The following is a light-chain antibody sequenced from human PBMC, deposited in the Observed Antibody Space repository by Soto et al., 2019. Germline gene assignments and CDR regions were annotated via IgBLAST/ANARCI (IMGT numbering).Light chain of an antibody. CDR2: WAS. J-gene: IGKJ3*01. Sequence: DIVMTQSPDSLAVSLGERATINCKSSQSVLYSSNNNNYLAWYQQKPGQPPKLLIYWASTRESRVPDRFSGSESGTEFTLTISSLQAEDVAVYYCQQYYNIPFTFGPGTKVDIK. CDR1: QSVLYSSNNNNY. V-gene: IGKV4-1*01. CDR3: QQYYNIPFT.